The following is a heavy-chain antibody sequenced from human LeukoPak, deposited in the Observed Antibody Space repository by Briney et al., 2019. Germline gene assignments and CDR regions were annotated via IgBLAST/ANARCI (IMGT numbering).Heavy chain of an antibody. V-gene: IGHV4-30-4*01. CDR2: IYYSGST. J-gene: IGHJ5*02. CDR3: ARVLGIVVVPAATGWFDP. D-gene: IGHD2-2*01. Sequence: SETLSLTCTVSGGSISSGDYYWSWIRQPPGKGLEWIGYIYYSGSTYYNPSLKSRVTISVDTSKNQFSLKLSSVTAADTAVYYCARVLGIVVVPAATGWFDPWGQGTLVTVSS. CDR1: GGSISSGDYY.